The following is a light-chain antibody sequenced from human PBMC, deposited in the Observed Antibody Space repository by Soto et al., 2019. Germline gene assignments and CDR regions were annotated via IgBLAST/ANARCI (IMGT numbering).Light chain of an antibody. J-gene: IGLJ2*01. CDR3: SSYTSSSTLV. CDR2: DVS. V-gene: IGLV2-18*02. Sequence: QSALTQPPSVSRSPGQSVSISCTGTSSDVGSYNRVSWYQQPPGTAPKLMIYDVSNRPSGVPDRFSGSKSGNTASLTISGLQADDEADYYCSSYTSSSTLVFGGGTKVTVL. CDR1: SSDVGSYNR.